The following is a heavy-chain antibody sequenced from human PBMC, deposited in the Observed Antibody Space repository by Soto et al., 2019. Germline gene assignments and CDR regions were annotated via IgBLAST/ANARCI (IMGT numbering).Heavy chain of an antibody. CDR3: ARRVAVGYYYYYGMDV. J-gene: IGHJ6*02. CDR1: GGSISSSSYY. D-gene: IGHD6-19*01. Sequence: PSETLSLTCTVSGGSISSSSYYWGWIRQPPGKGLEWIGSIYYSGSTYYNPSLKSRVTISVDTSKNQFSLKLSSVTAADTAVYYCARRVAVGYYYYYGMDVWGQGTTVTVSS. V-gene: IGHV4-39*01. CDR2: IYYSGST.